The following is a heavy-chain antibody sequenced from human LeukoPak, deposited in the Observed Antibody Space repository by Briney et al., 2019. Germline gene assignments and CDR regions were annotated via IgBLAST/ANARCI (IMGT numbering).Heavy chain of an antibody. J-gene: IGHJ6*04. CDR1: GGSISSGSYY. D-gene: IGHD1-26*01. CDR2: IYYSGST. CDR3: ARHPSGSYFAFTLDV. Sequence: SETLSLTCTVSGGSISSGSYYWSWIRQPAGKGLEWIGSIYYSGSTYYNPSLKSRVTISVDTSKNQFSLKLSSVTAADTAVYYCARHPSGSYFAFTLDVWGKGTTVTVSS. V-gene: IGHV4-39*01.